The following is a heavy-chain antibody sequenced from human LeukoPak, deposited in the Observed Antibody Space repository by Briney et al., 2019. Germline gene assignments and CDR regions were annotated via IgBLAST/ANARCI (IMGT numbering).Heavy chain of an antibody. Sequence: PGGSLRLSCAASGFTFSSYEMNWVRQAPGKGLEWISYISSSSSTIYYADSVKGRFTISRDNAKNSLYLQMNSLRDEDTAVYYCARDTDILTAKGYFDYWGQGTLVTVSS. V-gene: IGHV3-48*03. CDR3: ARDTDILTAKGYFDY. CDR1: GFTFSSYE. J-gene: IGHJ4*02. D-gene: IGHD3-9*01. CDR2: ISSSSSTI.